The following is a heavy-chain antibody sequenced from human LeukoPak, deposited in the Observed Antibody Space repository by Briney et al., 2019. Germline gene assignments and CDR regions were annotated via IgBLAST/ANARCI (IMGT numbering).Heavy chain of an antibody. D-gene: IGHD1-26*01. CDR3: TRDNPYSESLAADDAFDI. CDR1: GFTFTRYG. Sequence: GGSLRLSCAASGFTFTRYGMVWVRQAPGKGLEWVSYISGSTSAVYYADSVKGRFTISRDNAKNSVYLQMNSLRVEDMALYYCTRDNPYSESLAADDAFDIWGQGTMVTVSS. V-gene: IGHV3-21*05. J-gene: IGHJ3*02. CDR2: ISGSTSAV.